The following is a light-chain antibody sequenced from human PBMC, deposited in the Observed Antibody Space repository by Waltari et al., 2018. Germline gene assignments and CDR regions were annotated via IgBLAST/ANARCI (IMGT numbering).Light chain of an antibody. CDR3: QQYYTTPRT. J-gene: IGKJ1*01. CDR1: QTILDNADKNNY. V-gene: IGKV4-1*01. Sequence: DFVMTQSPDSLAVSLGERATINCRSSQTILDNADKNNYLAWYQHKPGQSPKLLISWASARESGVPDRFTGSGSGTDFTLTISSLQAEDVAIYYCQQYYTTPRTFGQGTKVEVK. CDR2: WAS.